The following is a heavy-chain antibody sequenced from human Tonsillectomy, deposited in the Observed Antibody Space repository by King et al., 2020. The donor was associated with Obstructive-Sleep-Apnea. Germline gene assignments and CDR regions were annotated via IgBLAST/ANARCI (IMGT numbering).Heavy chain of an antibody. Sequence: QLQESGPGLLKPSQTLSLTCTVSVGSISSGGYYWSWIRQHPGKGLEWIGLSDYSGSTYYTPSLKSRVTISVDTSKNQFSLKLSSVTAADTAVYYCARGRGVIVITYYFDYWGQGTLVTVSS. D-gene: IGHD3-16*02. J-gene: IGHJ4*02. CDR2: SDYSGST. CDR1: VGSISSGGYY. V-gene: IGHV4-31*03. CDR3: ARGRGVIVITYYFDY.